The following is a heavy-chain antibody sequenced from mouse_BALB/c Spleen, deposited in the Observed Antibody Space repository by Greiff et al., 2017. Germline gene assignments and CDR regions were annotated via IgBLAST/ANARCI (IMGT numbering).Heavy chain of an antibody. CDR3: ARYDGYYSYYFDY. CDR2: ISYSGST. J-gene: IGHJ2*01. Sequence: EVQLQESGPSLVKPSQTLSLTCSVTGDSITSCYWNWIRKFPGNKLEYMGYISYSGSTYYNPSLKSRISITRDTSKNQYYLQLNSVTTEDTATYYCARYDGYYSYYFDYWGQGTTLTVSS. V-gene: IGHV3-8*02. CDR1: GDSITSCY. D-gene: IGHD2-3*01.